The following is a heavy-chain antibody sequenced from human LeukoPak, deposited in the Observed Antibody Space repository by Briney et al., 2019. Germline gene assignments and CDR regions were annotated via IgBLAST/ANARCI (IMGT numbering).Heavy chain of an antibody. CDR2: VSGTGGST. CDR1: GFTFSSYA. D-gene: IGHD5-18*01. Sequence: GGSLRLSCAASGFTFSSYAMSWVRQAPGKGLEWVSAVSGTGGSTYYAESVKGRFTISRDNSKNKLYLQMNSLRAEDTAVYYCAKDSGYSYGLNGDYWGQGTLVTVSS. J-gene: IGHJ4*02. V-gene: IGHV3-23*01. CDR3: AKDSGYSYGLNGDY.